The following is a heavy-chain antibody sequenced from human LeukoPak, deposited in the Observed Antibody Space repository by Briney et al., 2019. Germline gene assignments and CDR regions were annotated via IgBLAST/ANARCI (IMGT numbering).Heavy chain of an antibody. V-gene: IGHV3-33*01. CDR2: IWYDGSNK. CDR3: ARDIVSYYIDY. J-gene: IGHJ4*02. CDR1: GFTFSRHG. D-gene: IGHD2-2*02. Sequence: PGRSLRLSCAASGFTFSRHGMHWVRQAPGKGLEWVAVIWYDGSNKYYADAVKGRFTISRDNSKNMLYLQMNSLRAEDTAVYYCARDIVSYYIDYWGQGTLVTVSS.